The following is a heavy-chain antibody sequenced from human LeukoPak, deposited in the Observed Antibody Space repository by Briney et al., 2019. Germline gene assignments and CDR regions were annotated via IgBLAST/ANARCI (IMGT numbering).Heavy chain of an antibody. CDR1: GGTFSSYA. CDR2: IIPIFGTA. CDR3: ARYYDSSGYYFDY. J-gene: IGHJ4*02. D-gene: IGHD3-22*01. V-gene: IGHV1-69*05. Sequence: SVKVSCKASGGTFSSYAISWVRQAPGQGLEWMGGIIPIFGTANYAQKVQGRVTITTDESTSTAYLELSSLRSEDTAVYYCARYYDSSGYYFDYWGQGTLVTVSS.